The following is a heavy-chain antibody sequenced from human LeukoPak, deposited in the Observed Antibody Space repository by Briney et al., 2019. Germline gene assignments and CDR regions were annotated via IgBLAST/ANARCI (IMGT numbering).Heavy chain of an antibody. J-gene: IGHJ4*02. CDR3: ARGAYQRIDYGVNQDYFDY. CDR1: GFTFSSYI. Sequence: PGGSLRLSCAASGFTFSSYIINWVRQAPGNRLRWFSSISSSSIYIYYADSVTGRFTISRDNAKNSLYLQMNSLRADDTAVYYCARGAYQRIDYGVNQDYFDYRGQGTLVTVSS. V-gene: IGHV3-21*01. CDR2: ISSSSIYI. D-gene: IGHD4-17*01.